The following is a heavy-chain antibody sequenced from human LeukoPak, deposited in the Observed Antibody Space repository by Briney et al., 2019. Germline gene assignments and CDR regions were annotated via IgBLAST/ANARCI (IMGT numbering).Heavy chain of an antibody. D-gene: IGHD1-26*01. J-gene: IGHJ4*02. CDR2: INHSGST. CDR1: GGSFSGYY. CDR3: ARGRVGATSPLGY. Sequence: SETLSLTCAVCGGSFSGYYWNWIREPPGKGLEWIGEINHSGSTNYNPSLKSRVTISVDTSKNQFSLKLSSVTAADTAVYYCARGRVGATSPLGYWGQGTLVTVSS. V-gene: IGHV4-34*01.